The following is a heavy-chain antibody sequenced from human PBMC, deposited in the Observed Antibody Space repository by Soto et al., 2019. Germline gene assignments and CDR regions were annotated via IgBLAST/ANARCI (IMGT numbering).Heavy chain of an antibody. J-gene: IGHJ3*02. CDR1: GGTFSSYA. CDR3: AGGYSCYEEAPPHAFDI. CDR2: IIPIFGTA. D-gene: IGHD5-12*01. Sequence: SVKVSCKASGGTFSSYAISWVRQAPGQGLEWMGGIIPIFGTANYAQKFQGRVTITADESTSTAYMELSSLRSEDTAVYYCAGGYSCYEEAPPHAFDIWGQGTMVTVSS. V-gene: IGHV1-69*13.